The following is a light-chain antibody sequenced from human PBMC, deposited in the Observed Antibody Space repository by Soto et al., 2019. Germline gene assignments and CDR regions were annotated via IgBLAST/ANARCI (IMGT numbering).Light chain of an antibody. CDR1: ESVSNTY. Sequence: ETVLHHSPCTLSLYQGEGASLSCRGSESVSNTYLTWYQQKPVQAPRILIYGASNRATGIPDRFSGSGSGTDFSLTISRLEPEDFAVYYCQQYGSSGTSGQGTKVDI. CDR2: GAS. CDR3: QQYGSSGT. V-gene: IGKV3-20*01. J-gene: IGKJ1*01.